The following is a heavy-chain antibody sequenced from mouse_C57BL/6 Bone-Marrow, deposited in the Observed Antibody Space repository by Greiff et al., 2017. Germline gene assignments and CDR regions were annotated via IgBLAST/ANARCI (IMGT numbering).Heavy chain of an antibody. CDR1: GYTFTSYW. CDR2: IDPSDSYT. Sequence: QVQLQQPGAELVMPGASVKLSCKASGYTFTSYWMHWVKQRPGQGLEWIGEIDPSDSYTNYNQKFKGKSTLTVDKSSSTAYMQLSSLTSEDSAVYYCARSYDGWFAYWGQGTLVTVSA. J-gene: IGHJ3*01. CDR3: ARSYDGWFAY. V-gene: IGHV1-69*01. D-gene: IGHD2-14*01.